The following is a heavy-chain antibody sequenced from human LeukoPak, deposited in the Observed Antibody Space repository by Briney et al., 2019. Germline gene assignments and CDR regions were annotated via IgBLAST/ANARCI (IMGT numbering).Heavy chain of an antibody. J-gene: IGHJ6*03. CDR2: ISGSGGST. D-gene: IGHD3-10*01. V-gene: IGHV3-23*01. CDR1: GFTFSSYG. CDR3: AKAGNGSGSYYVYYYYMDV. Sequence: PGGSLRLSCAASGFTFSSYGMSWVRQAPGKGLEWVSAISGSGGSTYYADSVKGRFTISRDNSKNTLYLQMNSLRAEDTAVYYCAKAGNGSGSYYVYYYYMDVWGKGTTVTISS.